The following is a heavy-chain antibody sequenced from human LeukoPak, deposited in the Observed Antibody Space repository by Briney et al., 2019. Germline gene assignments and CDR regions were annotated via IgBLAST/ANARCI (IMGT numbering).Heavy chain of an antibody. V-gene: IGHV3-30*02. CDR2: IRTDGSIQ. CDR1: GFTFSSVG. CDR3: AKDFMIVVAYGAFDI. Sequence: PGGSLRLSCAASGFTFSSVGMHWVRQAPGKGLEWVTFIRTDGSIQYYADSVRGRFTISRDNSKNTLYLQMNSLRAEDTAVYYCAKDFMIVVAYGAFDIWGQGTMVTVSS. J-gene: IGHJ3*02. D-gene: IGHD3-22*01.